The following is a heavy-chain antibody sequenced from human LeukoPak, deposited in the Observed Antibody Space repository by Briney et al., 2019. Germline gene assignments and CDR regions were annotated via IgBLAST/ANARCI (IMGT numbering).Heavy chain of an antibody. CDR2: ISGSGGST. D-gene: IGHD2-21*02. CDR1: GFTFSSYA. J-gene: IGHJ5*02. CDR3: AKGTIVVVTATFWDNWFDP. Sequence: QTGGSLRLSCAASGFTFSSYAMSWVRQAPGKGLEWVSAISGSGGSTYYADSVKGRFTISRDNSKNTLYLQMNSLRAEDTAVYYCAKGTIVVVTATFWDNWFDPWGQGTLVTVSS. V-gene: IGHV3-23*01.